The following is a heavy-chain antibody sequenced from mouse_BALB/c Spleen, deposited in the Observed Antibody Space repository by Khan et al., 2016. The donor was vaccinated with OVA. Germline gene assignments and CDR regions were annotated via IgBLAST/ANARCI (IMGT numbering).Heavy chain of an antibody. V-gene: IGHV2-6-7*01. Sequence: VQLQESGPGLVAPSQSLSITCSVSGFSLTDFGVNWVRQPPGKGLEWLGMIWGDGSTDYNSALKSRLSISKDNSKSQVFLKMNSLQTEDTARYYCARELRRGVVAYGGQGTMVTVSA. D-gene: IGHD1-2*01. J-gene: IGHJ3*01. CDR2: IWGDGST. CDR1: GFSLTDFG. CDR3: ARELRRGVVAY.